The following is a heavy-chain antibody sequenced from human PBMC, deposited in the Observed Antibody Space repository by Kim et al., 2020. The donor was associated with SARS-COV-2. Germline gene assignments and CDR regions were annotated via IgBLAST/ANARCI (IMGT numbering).Heavy chain of an antibody. D-gene: IGHD3-10*01. V-gene: IGHV1-46*01. Sequence: ASVKVSCKASGYTFTSYYMHWVRQAPGQGLEWMGIINPSGGSTSYAQKFQGRVTMTRDTSTSTVYMELSSLRSEDTAVYYCAREGSWSMVRGVNYYGMDVWGQGTTVTVSS. CDR1: GYTFTSYY. CDR2: INPSGGST. CDR3: AREGSWSMVRGVNYYGMDV. J-gene: IGHJ6*02.